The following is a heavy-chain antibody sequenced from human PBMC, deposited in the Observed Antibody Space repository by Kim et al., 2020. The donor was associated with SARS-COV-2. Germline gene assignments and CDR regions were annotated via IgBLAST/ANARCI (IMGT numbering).Heavy chain of an antibody. CDR3: ARDGAAAGTSYYYGMDV. CDR2: IWYDGSKK. Sequence: GGSLRLSCAASGFKFSFYGMHWVRQAPGKGLEWVAAIWYDGSKKYYADSVKGRFTISRDNSKNTLYLQMNSLRAEDTAVYFCARDGAAAGTSYYYGMDVWGQGTTVTVSS. V-gene: IGHV3-33*01. D-gene: IGHD6-13*01. CDR1: GFKFSFYG. J-gene: IGHJ6*02.